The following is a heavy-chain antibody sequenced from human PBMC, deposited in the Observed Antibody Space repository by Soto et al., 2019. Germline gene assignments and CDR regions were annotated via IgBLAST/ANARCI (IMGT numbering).Heavy chain of an antibody. J-gene: IGHJ4*02. CDR1: GGSISSDNW. V-gene: IGHV4-4*02. D-gene: IGHD3-10*01. CDR3: AGLSASSKLRGVVIN. CDR2: ISHSGNT. Sequence: QVHLQESGPDLVRPSETLSLTCSFFGGSISSDNWCCWVRQTPGKGLEWIVEISHSGNTNYHPSHKGRVTITVDKSNNQFSLKVTSVTAADTALSYCAGLSASSKLRGVVINWGQGTLVTVSS.